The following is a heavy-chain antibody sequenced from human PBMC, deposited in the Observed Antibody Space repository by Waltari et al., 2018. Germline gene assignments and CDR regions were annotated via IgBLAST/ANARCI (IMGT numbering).Heavy chain of an antibody. CDR2: IWFGGGNT. Sequence: QVQLVESGGGVVQPGLSLRLSCAASGFSLSNFGMPWVRQAPGKGLEWVALIWFGGGNTYYADSVRGRFTISRDNSKNTLYLDINSLRVDDTAIYYCAKDAFGNTYLDYWGQGTLVTVSS. D-gene: IGHD3-10*01. V-gene: IGHV3-30*02. CDR3: AKDAFGNTYLDY. CDR1: GFSLSNFG. J-gene: IGHJ4*02.